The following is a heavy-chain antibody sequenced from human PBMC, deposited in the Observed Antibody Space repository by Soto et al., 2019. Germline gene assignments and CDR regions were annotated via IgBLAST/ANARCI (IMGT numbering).Heavy chain of an antibody. CDR3: ARGIFGSSSGYYYYGMDV. J-gene: IGHJ6*02. CDR1: GYTFTSYG. Sequence: ASVKVSCKASGYTFTSYGISWVRQAPGQGLEWMGWISAYNGNTNYAQKLQGRVTMTTDTSTSTAYMELRSLRSDDTAVYYCARGIFGSSSGYYYYGMDVWGQGTTVTVSS. D-gene: IGHD6-6*01. CDR2: ISAYNGNT. V-gene: IGHV1-18*01.